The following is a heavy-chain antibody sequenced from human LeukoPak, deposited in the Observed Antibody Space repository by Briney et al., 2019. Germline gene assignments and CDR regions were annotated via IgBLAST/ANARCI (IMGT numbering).Heavy chain of an antibody. CDR3: ATSLLAPDNFDY. D-gene: IGHD3-10*01. J-gene: IGHJ4*02. Sequence: PGGSLRLSCAASGFTVSSNYMSWVRQAPGKGLEWVSVIYSGGSTYYADSVKGRFTISRDNSKNTLYLQMNSLRAEDTAVYYCATSLLAPDNFDYWGQGTQVTVSS. CDR2: IYSGGST. V-gene: IGHV3-53*01. CDR1: GFTVSSNY.